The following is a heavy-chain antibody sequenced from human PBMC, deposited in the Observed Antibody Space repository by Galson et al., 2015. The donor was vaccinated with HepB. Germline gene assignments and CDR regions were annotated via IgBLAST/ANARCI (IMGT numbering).Heavy chain of an antibody. CDR3: ARQADIVAPFDY. V-gene: IGHV5-51*01. CDR1: GYSFSTHW. J-gene: IGHJ4*02. D-gene: IGHD2-21*01. CDR2: IYPGDSDT. Sequence: QSGAEVKKPGESLKISCQASGYSFSTHWIGWVRQVPGQGLEWLGIIYPGDSDTKYSPAFQGHVTISVDRSVTSAYLQWTSLKASDTATYFCARQADIVAPFDYWGQGTLVTVSS.